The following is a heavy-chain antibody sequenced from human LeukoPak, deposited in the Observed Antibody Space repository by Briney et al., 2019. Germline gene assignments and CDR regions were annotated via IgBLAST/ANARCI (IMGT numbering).Heavy chain of an antibody. V-gene: IGHV1-69*01. CDR1: GGTFSSYA. D-gene: IGHD1-26*01. Sequence: SVKVSCKASGGTFSSYAISWVRQAPGQGLEWMGGIIPIFGTANYAQKFQGRVTITADESTSTAYMELSSLRSEDTAVYYCAREGARSSDTSGSYPLDYWGQGTLVTVSS. CDR3: AREGARSSDTSGSYPLDY. CDR2: IIPIFGTA. J-gene: IGHJ4*02.